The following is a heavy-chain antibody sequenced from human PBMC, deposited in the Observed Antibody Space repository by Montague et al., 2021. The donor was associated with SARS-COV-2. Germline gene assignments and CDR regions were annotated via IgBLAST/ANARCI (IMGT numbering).Heavy chain of an antibody. Sequence: TLSLTCTVSGGSISSGSYYWSWIRQPAGKGLEWIGRIYTSGSTNYNPSLKSRVTISVDTSKHQFSLKLSSVTAADTAVYYCARQPPTWYTTYYYYNGMDVGGQGTRVTGSS. CDR3: ARQPPTWYTTYYYYNGMDV. J-gene: IGHJ6*02. CDR2: IYTSGST. V-gene: IGHV4-61*02. CDR1: GGSISSGSYY. D-gene: IGHD6-13*01.